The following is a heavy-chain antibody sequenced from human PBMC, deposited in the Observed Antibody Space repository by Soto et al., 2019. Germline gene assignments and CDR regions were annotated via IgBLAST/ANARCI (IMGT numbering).Heavy chain of an antibody. Sequence: QVQLVQSGGEVKKPGASVKVSCKASGYTFADSGISWVRQAPGQGLEWLGWSSAYNGDTEYAQKFQGTVTMTTDTSTSTAYMDLRSLTSDDTAVYFCDRLRAAAFVPFDFWGQGTLVTVSS. CDR2: SSAYNGDT. CDR3: DRLRAAAFVPFDF. V-gene: IGHV1-18*01. CDR1: GYTFADSG. D-gene: IGHD2-2*01. J-gene: IGHJ4*02.